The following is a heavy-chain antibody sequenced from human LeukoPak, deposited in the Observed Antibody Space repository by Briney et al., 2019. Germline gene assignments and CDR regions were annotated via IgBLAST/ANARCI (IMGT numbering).Heavy chain of an antibody. CDR1: GFTFSSYA. V-gene: IGHV3-23*01. CDR2: ISGSGGST. J-gene: IGHJ4*02. D-gene: IGHD6-13*01. Sequence: GGSLRPSCAASGFTFSSYAMSWVRQAPGKGLEWASAISGSGGSTYYADSVKGRFTISRDNSKNTLYLQMNSLRAEDTAVYYCAKESGYSSSWYVRNLNFDYWGQGTLVTVSS. CDR3: AKESGYSSSWYVRNLNFDY.